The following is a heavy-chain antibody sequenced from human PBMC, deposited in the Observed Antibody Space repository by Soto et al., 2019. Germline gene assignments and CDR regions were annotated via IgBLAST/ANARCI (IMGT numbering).Heavy chain of an antibody. D-gene: IGHD2-15*01. V-gene: IGHV3-30-3*01. J-gene: IGHJ4*02. CDR2: ISYDGSNK. CDR3: ARGYCSGGSCDGYFDY. CDR1: GCTFSSYA. Sequence: QVQLVEAGGGVVQPGRSLRLSCAASGCTFSSYAMHWVRQAPGKGLEWVAVISYDGSNKYYADSVKGRFTISRDNTKNTLYLQMNSLRAEDTAVYYCARGYCSGGSCDGYFDYWGQGTLVTVSS.